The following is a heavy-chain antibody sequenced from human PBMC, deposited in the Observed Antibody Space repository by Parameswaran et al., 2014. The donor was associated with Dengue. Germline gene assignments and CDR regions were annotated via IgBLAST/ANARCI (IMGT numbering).Heavy chain of an antibody. CDR2: INHSGST. Sequence: GSLRLSCAVYGGSFSGYYWSWIRQPPGKGLEWIGEINHSGSTNYNPSLKSRVTISVDTSKNQFSLKLSSVTAADTAVYYCARTLYSSGWYFDYWGQGTLVTVSS. D-gene: IGHD6-19*01. CDR3: ARTLYSSGWYFDY. V-gene: IGHV4-34*01. CDR1: GGSFSGYY. J-gene: IGHJ4*02.